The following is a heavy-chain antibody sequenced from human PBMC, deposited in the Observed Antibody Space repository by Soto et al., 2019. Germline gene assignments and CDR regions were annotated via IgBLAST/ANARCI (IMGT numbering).Heavy chain of an antibody. CDR1: GFTFSSFS. D-gene: IGHD3-3*01. J-gene: IGHJ4*02. V-gene: IGHV3-48*02. CDR3: ARAGYRSVEY. CDR2: ISSSGSTI. Sequence: EVQLVESGGGLVQPGGPLSLSCAASGFTFSSFSMNWVRQAPGKGLEWVSYISSSGSTIYYADSVRGRFTISRDNAKNSLYLQMNSLRDEDTAVYYCARAGYRSVEYWGQGTLVTVSS.